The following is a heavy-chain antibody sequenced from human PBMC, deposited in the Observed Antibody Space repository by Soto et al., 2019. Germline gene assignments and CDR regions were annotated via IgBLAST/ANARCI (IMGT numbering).Heavy chain of an antibody. V-gene: IGHV3-21*01. CDR1: GFTFSSYS. Sequence: GGSLRLSCPASGFTFSSYSMNWVRQAPGKGLEWVSSISSSSSHIYYADSVKGRFTISRDNAKNSLYLQMNSLRAEDTAVYYCARRENYYDSSGYYPFGFDYWGQGT. CDR3: ARRENYYDSSGYYPFGFDY. D-gene: IGHD3-22*01. CDR2: ISSSSSHI. J-gene: IGHJ4*02.